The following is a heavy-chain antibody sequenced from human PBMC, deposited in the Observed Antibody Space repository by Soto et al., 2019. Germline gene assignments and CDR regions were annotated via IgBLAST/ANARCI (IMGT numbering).Heavy chain of an antibody. Sequence: EVQPVESGGGLVQPGGSLRLSCAASGFTFSSFWMHWVRQVPGKGPVWVSRINRDGSGTSYADSVKGRFTIFRDNAKNTLYLQMNSLRAEDTAVYSCTRDSFDETLYYGWDVWGQGTTVTVSS. CDR1: GFTFSSFW. CDR3: TRDSFDETLYYGWDV. J-gene: IGHJ6*02. D-gene: IGHD3-9*01. CDR2: INRDGSGT. V-gene: IGHV3-74*01.